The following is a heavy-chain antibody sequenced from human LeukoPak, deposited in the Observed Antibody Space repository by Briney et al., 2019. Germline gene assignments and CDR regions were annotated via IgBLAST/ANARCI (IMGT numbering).Heavy chain of an antibody. D-gene: IGHD5-24*01. Sequence: ASVKVACKASGHTFSNYYMHWVRQAPGQGLEWVGMINPDGGSTISAQKFQDRVTMTRDTSTSTVYMDLSSLTSEDTAVDYCARKGRNGQNHDYWGQGTLVTVSS. V-gene: IGHV1-46*01. CDR2: INPDGGST. CDR1: GHTFSNYY. J-gene: IGHJ4*02. CDR3: ARKGRNGQNHDY.